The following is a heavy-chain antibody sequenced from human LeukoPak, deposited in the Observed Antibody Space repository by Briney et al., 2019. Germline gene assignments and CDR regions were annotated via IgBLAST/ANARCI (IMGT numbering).Heavy chain of an antibody. V-gene: IGHV1-69*05. CDR1: GGTFSSYA. CDR2: IIPIFGTA. D-gene: IGHD2-2*01. CDR3: ARDEGYCSSTSCYPYNWFDP. J-gene: IGHJ5*02. Sequence: GASVKVSCKASGGTFSSYAISWVRQAPGQGLEWMGGIIPIFGTANYAQKFQGRVTITTDESTSTAYMELSSLRSEDTAVYYCARDEGYCSSTSCYPYNWFDPWGQGTLVTVSS.